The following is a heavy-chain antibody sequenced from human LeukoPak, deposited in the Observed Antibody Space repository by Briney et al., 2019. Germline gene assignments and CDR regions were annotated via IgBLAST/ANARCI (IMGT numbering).Heavy chain of an antibody. J-gene: IGHJ4*02. CDR2: INSDGTYT. CDR1: GFTFSSYW. D-gene: IGHD6-13*01. V-gene: IGHV3-74*01. CDR3: ARERGSWSFDY. Sequence: GRSLRLSCAASGFTFSSYWMYWVRQAPGKGLVRVSRINSDGTYTTYADSVKGRFTISRDNAKNTLYLQMNSLRAEDTAIYFCARERGSWSFDYWGQGILATVSS.